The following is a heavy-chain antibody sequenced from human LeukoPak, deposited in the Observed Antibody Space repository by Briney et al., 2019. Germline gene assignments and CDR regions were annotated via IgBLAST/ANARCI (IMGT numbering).Heavy chain of an antibody. J-gene: IGHJ5*02. CDR3: AKINGDFYDRSDP. CDR2: ISGSSGST. Sequence: GGSLRLSCTASGFTFSDHYMDWVRQAPGKGLEWVSAISGSSGSTYYADSVKGRFTISRDNSKNTLYLQMNSLRADDTAVYYCAKINGDFYDRSDPWGQGTLVTVSS. V-gene: IGHV3-23*01. CDR1: GFTFSDHY. D-gene: IGHD4-17*01.